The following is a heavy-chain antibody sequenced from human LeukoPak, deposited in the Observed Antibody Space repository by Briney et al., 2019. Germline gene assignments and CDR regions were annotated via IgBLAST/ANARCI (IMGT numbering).Heavy chain of an antibody. CDR2: IYHSGST. CDR1: GYSISSGYY. CDR3: ARSIVVVPAAKEYMDV. D-gene: IGHD2-2*01. V-gene: IGHV4-38-2*01. Sequence: SETLSLTCAVSGYSISSGYYWGWIRQPPGKGLEWIGSIYHSGSTYYNPSLKSRVTISVDTSKNQFSLKLSSVTAADTAVYYCARSIVVVPAAKEYMDVWGKGTTVTVSS. J-gene: IGHJ6*03.